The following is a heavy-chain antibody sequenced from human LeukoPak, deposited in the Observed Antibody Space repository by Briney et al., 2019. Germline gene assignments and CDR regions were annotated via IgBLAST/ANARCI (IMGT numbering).Heavy chain of an antibody. Sequence: SETLSLTCTVSGGSISGSSYYWGWIRQPPGKGLEWIGSIYYSGSTYYNPSLKSRVTISVDTSKNQFSLKLSSVTAADTAVYYCARVRSIAALSDYWGQGTLVTVSS. V-gene: IGHV4-39*07. CDR2: IYYSGST. CDR3: ARVRSIAALSDY. J-gene: IGHJ4*02. CDR1: GGSISGSSYY. D-gene: IGHD6-6*01.